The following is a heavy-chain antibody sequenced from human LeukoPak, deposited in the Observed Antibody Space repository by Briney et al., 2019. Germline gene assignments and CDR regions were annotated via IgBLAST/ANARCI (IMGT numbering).Heavy chain of an antibody. D-gene: IGHD2-15*01. Sequence: GGFLRLSCAASGFTFSNSAMTWVRQAPGKGLEWVSAISGSGGSTYYAHSVKGRFTISRDNSKNTLYLQMSSLRAEDTAVYYCAKAPVTTCSGAYCYPFDYWGQGTLVTVSS. J-gene: IGHJ4*02. V-gene: IGHV3-23*01. CDR1: GFTFSNSA. CDR2: ISGSGGST. CDR3: AKAPVTTCSGAYCYPFDY.